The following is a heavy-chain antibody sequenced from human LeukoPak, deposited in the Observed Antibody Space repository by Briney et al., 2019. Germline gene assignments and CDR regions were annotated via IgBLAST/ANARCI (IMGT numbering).Heavy chain of an antibody. CDR3: ARHVKGATNAFEI. V-gene: IGHV4-59*08. CDR2: IYYSGST. J-gene: IGHJ3*02. D-gene: IGHD1-26*01. Sequence: PSETLSLTCTVSGGSISSYYRSWVRQPPGKGLEWIGHIYYSGSTSYNPSLKSRVTTLVDTSKNQFSLELSSVTAADTAVYYCARHVKGATNAFEIWGQGTMVTVSS. CDR1: GGSISSYY.